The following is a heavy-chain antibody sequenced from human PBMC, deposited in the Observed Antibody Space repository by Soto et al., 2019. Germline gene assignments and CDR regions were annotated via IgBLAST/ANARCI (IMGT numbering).Heavy chain of an antibody. CDR3: ARAVGGPTSNLDY. J-gene: IGHJ4*02. V-gene: IGHV1-3*01. CDR2: INAGNGNT. Sequence: ASVKVSCTASGYTFTSYAMHWVRQAPGQRLEWMGWINAGNGNTKYSQKFQGRVTITRDTSASTAYMELSSLRSEDTAVYYCARAVGGPTSNLDYWGQGTLVTVPQ. CDR1: GYTFTSYA. D-gene: IGHD3-16*01.